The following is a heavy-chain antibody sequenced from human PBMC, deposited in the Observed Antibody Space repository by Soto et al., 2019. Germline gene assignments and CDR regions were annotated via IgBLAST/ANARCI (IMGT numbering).Heavy chain of an antibody. Sequence: QVQLQESGPGLVKPSQTLSLICTVSGGSINSGGYYWNWIRQHPGKGLEWIGYIYYSGSTYYNPFLRSLVTISADTSENQFSLKLSSVTAADTAVYFCARGYRHSGYSSSWVFDYWGQGTLVNVSS. V-gene: IGHV4-31*01. J-gene: IGHJ4*02. CDR1: GGSINSGGYY. CDR3: ARGYRHSGYSSSWVFDY. D-gene: IGHD6-13*01. CDR2: IYYSGST.